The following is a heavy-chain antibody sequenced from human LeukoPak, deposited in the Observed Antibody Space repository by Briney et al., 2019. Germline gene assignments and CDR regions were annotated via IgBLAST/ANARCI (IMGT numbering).Heavy chain of an antibody. CDR1: GYTFTSYG. Sequence: VASVKVSCKASGYTFTSYGMHWVRQAPGQSPEWMGWINAGNGNTKYSQKFQDRVTITRDTSASTAYMELSSLRSEDTAVYYCARVPLYDSSGYYYPHWGQGTLVTVSS. CDR3: ARVPLYDSSGYYYPH. V-gene: IGHV1-3*01. D-gene: IGHD3-22*01. CDR2: INAGNGNT. J-gene: IGHJ1*01.